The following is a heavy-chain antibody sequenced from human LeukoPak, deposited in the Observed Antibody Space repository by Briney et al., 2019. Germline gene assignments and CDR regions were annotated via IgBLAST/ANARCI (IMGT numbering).Heavy chain of an antibody. J-gene: IGHJ4*02. CDR3: ARLYYYDSSGLDY. Sequence: GGSLRLSCAASGFTFSNYWMSWVRQAPGKGLEWVANIKQDGSEQYYVDSMRGRFTISRDNAKNSLYLQMNSLRAEDTAVYYCARLYYYDSSGLDYWGQGTLVTVSS. V-gene: IGHV3-7*01. CDR2: IKQDGSEQ. D-gene: IGHD3-22*01. CDR1: GFTFSNYW.